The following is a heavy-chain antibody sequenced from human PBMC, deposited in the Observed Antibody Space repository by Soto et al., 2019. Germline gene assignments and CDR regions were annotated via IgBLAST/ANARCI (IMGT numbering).Heavy chain of an antibody. CDR3: ARGGIAGHWFDP. D-gene: IGHD2-15*01. Sequence: QVQLLESGPGLVKPSQTLSLTCTVFGDSISNGGFYYSWIRQHPGQGLEWVGYIFHSGSTLSNPSLSSRVTLSADTSKNQLFLKLTSVTAADTAVYYCARGGIAGHWFDPWGQGTLVTVSA. CDR1: GDSISNGGFY. J-gene: IGHJ5*02. V-gene: IGHV4-31*03. CDR2: IFHSGST.